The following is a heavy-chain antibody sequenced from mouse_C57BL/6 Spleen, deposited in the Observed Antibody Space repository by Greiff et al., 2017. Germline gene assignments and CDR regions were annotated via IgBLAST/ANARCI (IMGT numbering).Heavy chain of an antibody. CDR1: GYAFSSSW. D-gene: IGHD3-1*01. Sequence: VQLQQSGPELVKPGASVKISCKASGYAFSSSWMNWVKQRPGKGLEWIGRIYPGDGDTNYNGKFKGKATLTADKSSSTAYMQLSSLTSEDSAVYFCARWGYKNAMDYRGQGASVTVSS. J-gene: IGHJ4*01. CDR2: IYPGDGDT. CDR3: ARWGYKNAMDY. V-gene: IGHV1-82*01.